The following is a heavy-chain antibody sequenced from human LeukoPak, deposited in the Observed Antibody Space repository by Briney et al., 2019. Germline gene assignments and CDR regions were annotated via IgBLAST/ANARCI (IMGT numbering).Heavy chain of an antibody. V-gene: IGHV1-46*01. Sequence: ASVKVSCKASGYTFTSYGISWVRQAPGQGLEWMGIINPSGGSTSYAQKFQGRVTMTRDTSTSTVYMELSSLRSEDTAVYYCARELSIAAAGFDYWGQGTLVTVSS. CDR1: GYTFTSYG. CDR3: ARELSIAAAGFDY. J-gene: IGHJ4*02. D-gene: IGHD6-13*01. CDR2: INPSGGST.